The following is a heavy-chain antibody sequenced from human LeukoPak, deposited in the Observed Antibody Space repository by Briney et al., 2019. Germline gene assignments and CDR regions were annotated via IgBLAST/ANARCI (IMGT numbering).Heavy chain of an antibody. J-gene: IGHJ3*02. CDR2: INHSGST. V-gene: IGHV4-34*01. D-gene: IGHD1-1*01. CDR3: ARVKVPKTNFRNNGAFDI. Sequence: SETLSLTCAVYGGSFSGYYWSWIRQPPGKGLEWIGEINHSGSTNYNPSLKSRVTISVDTSENQFSLKLSSVTAADTAVYYCARVKVPKTNFRNNGAFDIWGQGTMVTVSS. CDR1: GGSFSGYY.